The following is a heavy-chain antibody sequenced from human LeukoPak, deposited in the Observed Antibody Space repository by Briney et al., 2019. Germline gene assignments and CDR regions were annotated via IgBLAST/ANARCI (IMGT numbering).Heavy chain of an antibody. V-gene: IGHV3-30*04. J-gene: IGHJ5*02. CDR1: GFTFSSYA. CDR3: ARDQLGVAQYNWFDP. CDR2: ISYDGSNK. D-gene: IGHD6-6*01. Sequence: GGSLRLSCAASGFTFSSYAMHWVRQAPGKGLEWVAVISYDGSNKYYADSVKGQFTISRDNSKNTLYLQMNSLRAEDTAVYYCARDQLGVAQYNWFDPWGQGTLVTVSS.